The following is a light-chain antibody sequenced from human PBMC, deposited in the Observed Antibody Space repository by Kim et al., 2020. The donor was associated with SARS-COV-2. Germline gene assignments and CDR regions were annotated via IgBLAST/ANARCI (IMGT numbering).Light chain of an antibody. CDR1: QSLVHNDGNTY. CDR3: MQATHFPQT. V-gene: IGKV2-24*01. Sequence: DVVLTQTLLSSAVTLGQPASISCRSSQSLVHNDGNTYLRPGQPPRLLIFRISNRLSGVPDRFSGSGAGTDFTLKISRVEAEDVGIYYCMQATHFPQTFGGGTKLEI. CDR2: RIS. J-gene: IGKJ4*01.